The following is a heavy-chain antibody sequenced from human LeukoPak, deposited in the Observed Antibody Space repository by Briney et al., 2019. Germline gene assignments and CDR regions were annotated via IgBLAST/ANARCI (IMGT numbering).Heavy chain of an antibody. CDR2: VKEDGSEK. J-gene: IGHJ3*02. CDR3: AKDIGAYGSGSGAFDI. V-gene: IGHV3-7*03. D-gene: IGHD3-10*01. Sequence: PGGSLRLSCAASGFTFSIYWMSWVRQAPGKGLEWVANVKEDGSEKYYVDSMKGRFTISRDNAKNSLYLQMNSLRAEDTALYYCAKDIGAYGSGSGAFDIWGQGTMVTVSS. CDR1: GFTFSIYW.